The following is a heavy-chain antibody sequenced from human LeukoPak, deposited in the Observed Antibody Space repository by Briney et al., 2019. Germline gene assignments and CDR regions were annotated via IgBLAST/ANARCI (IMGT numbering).Heavy chain of an antibody. J-gene: IGHJ4*02. D-gene: IGHD6-25*01. Sequence: ASVKVSCKASGYPFTGYYMHWVRQAPGQGLDWMGWINPNSGDTNYAQKFHGRVTMTSDTSINTAYMELSRLTSDDTAVYHCAGVADGYYFDYWGLGTPVTVSS. CDR1: GYPFTGYY. V-gene: IGHV1-2*02. CDR3: AGVADGYYFDY. CDR2: INPNSGDT.